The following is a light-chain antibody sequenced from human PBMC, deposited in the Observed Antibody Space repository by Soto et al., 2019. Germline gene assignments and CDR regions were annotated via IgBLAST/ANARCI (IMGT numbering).Light chain of an antibody. CDR2: RND. Sequence: QSVLTQPPSASGTPGQRVTISCSGSSSNIGSNYVYWYQQFPGTAPKLLIYRNDHRPSGVPDRFSGSKSGTSASLAISGLRSEDEADYYCAAWDDSLSGPLFGGGTKLTVL. J-gene: IGLJ3*02. V-gene: IGLV1-47*01. CDR1: SSNIGSNY. CDR3: AAWDDSLSGPL.